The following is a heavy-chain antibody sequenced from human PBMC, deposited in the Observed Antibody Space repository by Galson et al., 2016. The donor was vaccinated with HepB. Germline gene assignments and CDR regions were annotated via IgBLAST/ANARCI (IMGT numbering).Heavy chain of an antibody. CDR2: IWYDGSYK. CDR3: ARDAGTVAGGVLNWFDP. V-gene: IGHV3-33*01. D-gene: IGHD6-13*01. CDR1: GFTFSAYG. J-gene: IGHJ5*01. Sequence: SLRLSCAASGFTFSAYGMHWVRQAPGKGLEWVAVIWYDGSYKFYRDSVKGRFTVSSDNSQNILYLQMNTVRADDTAVYYCARDAGTVAGGVLNWFDPWGQGTFVTVSS.